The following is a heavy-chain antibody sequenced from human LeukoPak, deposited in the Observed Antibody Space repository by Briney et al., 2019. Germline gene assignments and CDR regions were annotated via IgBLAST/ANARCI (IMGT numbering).Heavy chain of an antibody. D-gene: IGHD3-10*02. Sequence: PGGSLRLSCAASGFTFSSCSMNWVRQAPGKGLEWVSSISSSSSTIYYADSVKGRFTISRDNAKNSLYLQMNSLRAEDTAVYYCAELGITMIGGVWGKGTTVTISS. CDR2: ISSSSSTI. V-gene: IGHV3-48*04. CDR1: GFTFSSCS. J-gene: IGHJ6*04. CDR3: AELGITMIGGV.